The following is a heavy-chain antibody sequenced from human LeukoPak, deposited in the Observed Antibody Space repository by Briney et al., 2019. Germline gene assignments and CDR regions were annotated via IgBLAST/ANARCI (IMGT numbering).Heavy chain of an antibody. CDR3: ARRIGVAPLNWFDP. CDR2: IYYSGST. V-gene: IGHV4-39*01. J-gene: IGHJ5*02. D-gene: IGHD2-15*01. Sequence: SETLSLTCTVSGGSISSSSYYWGWIRQPPGKGLEWIGSIYYSGSTYYNPSLKSRVTISVDTSKNQFSLKLSSVTAADTAVYYCARRIGVAPLNWFDPWGQGTLVTVSS. CDR1: GGSISSSSYY.